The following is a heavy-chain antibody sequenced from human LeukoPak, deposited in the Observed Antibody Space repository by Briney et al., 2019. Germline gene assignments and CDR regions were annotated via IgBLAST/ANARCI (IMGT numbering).Heavy chain of an antibody. CDR3: ARDGVLVVPAAIWSGYYVYGYFDL. J-gene: IGHJ2*01. CDR1: GGTFSSYA. V-gene: IGHV1-69*05. D-gene: IGHD2-2*01. Sequence: ASVKVSCKASGGTFSSYAISWVRQAPGQGLEWMGGIIPIFVTANYAQKFQGRVTITTDESTSTAYMELSSLRSEDTAVYYCARDGVLVVPAAIWSGYYVYGYFDLWGRGTLVTVSS. CDR2: IIPIFVTA.